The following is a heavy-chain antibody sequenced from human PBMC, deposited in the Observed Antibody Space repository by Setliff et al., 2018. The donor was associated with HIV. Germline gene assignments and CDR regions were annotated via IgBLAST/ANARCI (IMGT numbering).Heavy chain of an antibody. CDR2: MTASGSKI. J-gene: IGHJ4*02. CDR3: ARDDPAGGIDY. D-gene: IGHD1-26*01. Sequence: LRLSCAASGFTFGIYEMNWVRQAPGKGLEWVSYMTASGSKIYYADSVKGRFTISRDNAKNSLYLQMNSLRADDTAIYYCARDDPAGGIDYWGQGALVTVSS. V-gene: IGHV3-48*03. CDR1: GFTFGIYE.